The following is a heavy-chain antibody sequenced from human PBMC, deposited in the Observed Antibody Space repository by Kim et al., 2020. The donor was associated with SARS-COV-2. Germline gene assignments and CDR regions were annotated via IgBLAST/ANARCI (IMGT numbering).Heavy chain of an antibody. J-gene: IGHJ6*02. V-gene: IGHV4-59*08. CDR3: ARHRYGYGIDV. Sequence: SETLSLTCTVSGVSISSDYWSWIRQPPGKGLEWIGFLYYSGSTNYNPSLKSRVTISVDTSKNQFSLKLSSVTAADTAVYYCARHRYGYGIDVWGQGTTVTVSS. CDR2: LYYSGST. D-gene: IGHD3-10*01. CDR1: GVSISSDY.